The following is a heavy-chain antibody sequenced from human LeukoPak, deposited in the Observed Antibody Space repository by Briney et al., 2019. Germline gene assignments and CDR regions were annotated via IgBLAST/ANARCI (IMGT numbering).Heavy chain of an antibody. J-gene: IGHJ6*02. D-gene: IGHD3-3*01. CDR2: ISTYNANT. CDR1: GYTFASYG. V-gene: IGHV1-18*01. Sequence: ASVKVSCKASGYTFASYGISWVRQAPGQGLEWMGWISTYNANTDYAQRFQGRVTMTTDTSTSTAYMELRGLRSDDTAVYYCARVSPNLDFYGLDVWGQGTTVTVSS. CDR3: ARVSPNLDFYGLDV.